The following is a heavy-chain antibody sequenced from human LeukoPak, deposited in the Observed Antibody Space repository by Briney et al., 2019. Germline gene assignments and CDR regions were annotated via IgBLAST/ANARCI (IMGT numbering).Heavy chain of an antibody. CDR3: AKGASETVWFGELSY. V-gene: IGHV3-9*01. D-gene: IGHD3-10*01. CDR2: ISWNSGSI. Sequence: PGGSLRLSCAASGFTFDDYAMHWVRQAPGKGLEWVSGISWNSGSIGYADSVKGRFTISRDNAKNSLYLQMNSLRAEDTALYYCAKGASETVWFGELSYWGQGTLVTVSS. CDR1: GFTFDDYA. J-gene: IGHJ4*02.